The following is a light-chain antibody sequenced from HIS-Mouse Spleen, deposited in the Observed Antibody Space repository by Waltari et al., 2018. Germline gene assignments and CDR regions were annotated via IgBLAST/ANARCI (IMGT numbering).Light chain of an antibody. Sequence: SYELTQPPSVSVSPGQTARITCSGDALPKKYAYWYQQKSGQAHVLVIYEDSQRPSGIPERFSGSSSGTMATLTISGAQVEDEADYYCYSTDSSGNHRVFGGGTKLTVL. CDR3: YSTDSSGNHRV. CDR2: EDS. CDR1: ALPKKY. V-gene: IGLV3-10*01. J-gene: IGLJ2*01.